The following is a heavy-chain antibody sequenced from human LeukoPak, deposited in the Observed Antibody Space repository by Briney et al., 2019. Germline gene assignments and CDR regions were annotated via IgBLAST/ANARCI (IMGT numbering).Heavy chain of an antibody. CDR2: IRYDGSNK. V-gene: IGHV3-30*02. D-gene: IGHD3-10*01. J-gene: IGHJ4*02. CDR1: GFTFSSYG. Sequence: GGSLRLSCAASGFTFSSYGMHWVRQAPGKGLEWVAFIRYDGSNKYYADSVKGRFTISRDNSKNTLYLQMNSLRAEDTAVYYCAKDRRDGSGSYYKDYWGQETLVTVSS. CDR3: AKDRRDGSGSYYKDY.